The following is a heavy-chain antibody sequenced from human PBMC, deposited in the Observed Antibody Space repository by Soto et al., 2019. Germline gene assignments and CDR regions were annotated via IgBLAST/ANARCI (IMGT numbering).Heavy chain of an antibody. CDR1: GYTFTSYA. CDR2: INAGNGNT. D-gene: IGHD3-3*01. J-gene: IGHJ5*02. CDR3: ARDHYDFWSGYYWFDP. V-gene: IGHV1-3*01. Sequence: QVQLVQSGAEVKKPGASVKVSCKASGYTFTSYAMHWVRQAPGQRLEWMGWINAGNGNTKYSQKFQGRVTITRDTSASTAYMELSSLRSEDTAVYYCARDHYDFWSGYYWFDPWGQGTLVTVSS.